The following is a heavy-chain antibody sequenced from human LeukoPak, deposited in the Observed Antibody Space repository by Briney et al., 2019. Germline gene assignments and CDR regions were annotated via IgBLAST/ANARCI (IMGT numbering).Heavy chain of an antibody. CDR2: ISWNSGSI. J-gene: IGHJ6*02. CDR1: GFTFDDYA. V-gene: IGHV3-9*01. CDR3: AKDHNYGDERGYGMDV. Sequence: GGSLRLSCAASGFTFDDYAMHWVRQAPGKGLEWVSGISWNSGSIDYADSVKGRFTISRDNAKNSLYLQMNSLRAEDTALYYCAKDHNYGDERGYGMDVWGQGTTVTVSS. D-gene: IGHD4-17*01.